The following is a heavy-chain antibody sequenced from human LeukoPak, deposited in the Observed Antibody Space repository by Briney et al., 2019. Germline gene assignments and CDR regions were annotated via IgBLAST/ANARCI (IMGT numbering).Heavy chain of an antibody. CDR2: ISGSGGST. Sequence: GGSLRLSCAASGFTFSSYAMSWVRQAPGKGLEWVSAISGSGGSTYCADSVKGRFTISRDNSKNTLYLQMNSLRAEDTAVYYCAKQWRVAARFYGIDYWGQGTLVTVSS. CDR3: AKQWRVAARFYGIDY. CDR1: GFTFSSYA. J-gene: IGHJ4*02. V-gene: IGHV3-23*01. D-gene: IGHD6-6*01.